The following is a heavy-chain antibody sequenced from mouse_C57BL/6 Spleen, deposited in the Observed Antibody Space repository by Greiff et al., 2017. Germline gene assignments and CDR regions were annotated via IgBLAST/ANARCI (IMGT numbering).Heavy chain of an antibody. D-gene: IGHD1-1*01. CDR1: GYSITSGYY. Sequence: EVQLVESGPGLVKPSQSLSLTCSVTGYSITSGYYWNWIRQFPGNKLEWMGYISYDGSNNYNPSLKNRISITRDTSKNQFFLKLNSVTTEDTATYYCASLYGSSLYAMDYWGQGTSVTVSS. J-gene: IGHJ4*01. CDR2: ISYDGSN. V-gene: IGHV3-6*01. CDR3: ASLYGSSLYAMDY.